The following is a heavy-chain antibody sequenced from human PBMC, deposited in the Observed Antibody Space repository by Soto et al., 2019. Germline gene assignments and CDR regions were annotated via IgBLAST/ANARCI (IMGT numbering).Heavy chain of an antibody. D-gene: IGHD3-10*01. CDR1: GDTFKNCV. CDR2: IIPLFGTT. Sequence: QVQVVQSGVEVRRPGSSVKVSCKASGDTFKNCVISWVRQAPGQGLEWMGGIIPLFGTTEFAQRFEGRLTITTDESTTTAYMELSRLRSEDTATYYCAAEMGFGKLSVVWGQGTTVMVSS. CDR3: AAEMGFGKLSVV. V-gene: IGHV1-69*01. J-gene: IGHJ6*02.